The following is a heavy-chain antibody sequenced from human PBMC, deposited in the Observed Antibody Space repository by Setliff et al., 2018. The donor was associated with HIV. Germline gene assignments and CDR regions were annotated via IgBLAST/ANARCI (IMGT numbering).Heavy chain of an antibody. CDR2: IYHSGST. V-gene: IGHV4-4*02. D-gene: IGHD3-22*01. CDR1: GGSISSSHW. J-gene: IGHJ4*02. Sequence: PSETLSLTCAVSGGSISSSHWWSWVRQPPGMGLEWIGEIYHSGSTNYNPSLKSRVTISVDKSKNQFSLKLISVTAADTAVYYCTRGRSMPTLTTWGQGALVTISS. CDR3: TRGRSMPTLTT.